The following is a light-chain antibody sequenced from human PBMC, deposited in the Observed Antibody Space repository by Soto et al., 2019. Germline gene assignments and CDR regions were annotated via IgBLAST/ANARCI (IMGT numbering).Light chain of an antibody. Sequence: NVLAQSPATLSASAGERATLSCTASQSVSSNLAWYQQKPGQAPRLLIYGASSRATGIPDRFSGSGSGTDFALTISRVEPEDFAIYFCQQYGSSPGTFGQGTKVDIK. CDR3: QQYGSSPGT. J-gene: IGKJ1*01. V-gene: IGKV3-20*01. CDR2: GAS. CDR1: QSVSSN.